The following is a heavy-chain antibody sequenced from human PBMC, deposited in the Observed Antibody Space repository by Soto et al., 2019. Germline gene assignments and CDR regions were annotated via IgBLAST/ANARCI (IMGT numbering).Heavy chain of an antibody. CDR2: IYYSGST. D-gene: IGHD3-10*01. V-gene: IGHV4-31*03. CDR1: GGSISSGGYY. CDR3: ATTMVRGVIIFDY. J-gene: IGHJ4*02. Sequence: SETLSLTCTVSGGSISSGGYYWSWIRQHPGKGLEWIGYIYYSGSTYYNPSLKSRVTISVDMSKNQFSLKLSSVTAADTAVYYCATTMVRGVIIFDYWGQGTLVTVSS.